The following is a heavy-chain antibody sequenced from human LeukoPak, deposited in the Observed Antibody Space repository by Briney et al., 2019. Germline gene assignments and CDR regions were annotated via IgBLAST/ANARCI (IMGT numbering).Heavy chain of an antibody. Sequence: SETLSLTCAVDGGSFSGYYWSWIRQPPGKGLEWIGEINHSGSTNYNPSLKSRVTISVDTSKNQFSLKLSSVTAADTAVYYCARGETYYDILTGSPRWFDPWGQGTLVTVSS. CDR3: ARGETYYDILTGSPRWFDP. D-gene: IGHD3-9*01. J-gene: IGHJ5*02. CDR1: GGSFSGYY. V-gene: IGHV4-34*01. CDR2: INHSGST.